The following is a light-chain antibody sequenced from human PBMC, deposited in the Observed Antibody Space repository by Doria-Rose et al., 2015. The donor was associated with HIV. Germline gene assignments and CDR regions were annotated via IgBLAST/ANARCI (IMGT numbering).Light chain of an antibody. Sequence: SASTGDRVTITCRASQDISNYLAWYQQKPGKAPKLLIYAASTLQSGVPSRFSGSGSGTDFTLTISYLQSEDFATYYCLQLNTYPRTFGQGTKVEIK. CDR3: LQLNTYPRT. CDR1: QDISNY. CDR2: AAS. V-gene: IGKV1-8*01. J-gene: IGKJ1*01.